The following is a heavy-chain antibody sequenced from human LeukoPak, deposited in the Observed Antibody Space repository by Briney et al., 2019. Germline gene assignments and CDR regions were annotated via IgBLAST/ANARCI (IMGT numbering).Heavy chain of an antibody. CDR1: GFTLSSHS. J-gene: IGHJ4*02. D-gene: IGHD3-22*01. V-gene: IGHV3-21*01. CDR2: ISSSSTYI. CDR3: ARGRRSFYYDSSGYPFDY. Sequence: PGGSLRLSCAASGFTLSSHSMNWVRQAPGKGLEWVSSISSSSTYIYYADSVKGRFTISRDDAKNSLYLQMNSLRAEDTAVYYCARGRRSFYYDSSGYPFDYWGQGTLVTVSS.